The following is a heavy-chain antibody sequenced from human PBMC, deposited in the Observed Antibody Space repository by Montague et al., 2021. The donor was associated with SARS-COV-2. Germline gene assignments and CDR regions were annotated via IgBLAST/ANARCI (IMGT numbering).Heavy chain of an antibody. CDR3: ATEMPAYDVFDI. J-gene: IGHJ3*02. V-gene: IGHV4-61*08. CDR2: IYNTGRI. D-gene: IGHD2-2*01. CDR1: GGSVTSGDYC. Sequence: SETLSLTCTVSGGSVTSGDYCWTWIRQPPGKGLEWIGYIYNTGRINYNPSLKSRVTISMDTSKNQFSLKVDSVSAADTAVYYCATEMPAYDVFDIWGQGTMVTVSS.